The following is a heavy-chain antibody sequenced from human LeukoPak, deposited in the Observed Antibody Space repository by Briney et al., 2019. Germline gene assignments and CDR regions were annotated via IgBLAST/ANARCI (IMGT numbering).Heavy chain of an antibody. J-gene: IGHJ4*02. V-gene: IGHV3-11*04. CDR3: ARDSSRITMVRGVIPPDY. D-gene: IGHD3-10*01. CDR2: ISSSG. Sequence: GGSLRLSCAASGFTFSDYYMSWIRQAPGKGLEWVSYISSSGDSVKGRFTISRDNAKNSLYLQMNSLRAEDTAVYYCARDSSRITMVRGVIPPDYWGQGTLVTVSS. CDR1: GFTFSDYY.